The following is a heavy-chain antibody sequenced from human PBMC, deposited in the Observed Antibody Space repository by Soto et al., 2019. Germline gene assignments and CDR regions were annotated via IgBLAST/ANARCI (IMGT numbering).Heavy chain of an antibody. CDR3: ARPRYYDFWSGQRDDAFDV. J-gene: IGHJ3*01. V-gene: IGHV5-51*01. D-gene: IGHD3-3*01. Sequence: GESLKISCKGSGYSFTSYWIGWVRQMPGKGLEWMGIIYPGDSDTRYSPSFQGQVTISADKSISTAYLQWSSLKASDTAMYYCARPRYYDFWSGQRDDAFDVWGQGTMVTVSS. CDR2: IYPGDSDT. CDR1: GYSFTSYW.